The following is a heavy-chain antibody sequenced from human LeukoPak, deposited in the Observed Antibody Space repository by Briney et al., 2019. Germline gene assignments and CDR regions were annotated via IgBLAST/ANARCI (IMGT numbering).Heavy chain of an antibody. CDR1: GFTFSSYW. CDR2: IKPDRGEK. CDR3: VRGSSGTAVRGISWAWFDP. D-gene: IGHD3-10*01. Sequence: GGSLRLSCAASGFTFSSYWMTWVRQAPGTGLQWVANIKPDRGEKYYVDSVKGRFTISRDNAKNSLYLEMNSLRPEDTAVYYCVRGSSGTAVRGISWAWFDPWGQGTLVTVSS. J-gene: IGHJ5*02. V-gene: IGHV3-7*05.